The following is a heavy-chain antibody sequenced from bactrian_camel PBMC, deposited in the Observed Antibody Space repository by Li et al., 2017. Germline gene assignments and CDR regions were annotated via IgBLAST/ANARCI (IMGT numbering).Heavy chain of an antibody. Sequence: HVQLVESGGGSVQPGGSLRLACVASERTFASSCIGWARQDPGKEREAVAAIYVGGGNAFYADSVKGRFTIIEDNGDNGNNTVYLEMNNLKPEDASMYYCGADVSCPPRKKYGSWGHGTQVTVS. CDR2: IYVGGGNA. J-gene: IGHJ6*01. CDR3: GADVSCPPRKKYGS. D-gene: IGHD6*01. CDR1: ERTFASSC. V-gene: IGHV3-3*01.